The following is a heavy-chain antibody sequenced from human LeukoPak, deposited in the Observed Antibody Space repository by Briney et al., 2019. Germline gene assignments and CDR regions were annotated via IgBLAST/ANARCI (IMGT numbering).Heavy chain of an antibody. CDR2: INPNSGGT. Sequence: GASVKVSCKASGYTFTGYYMHWVRQAPGQGLEWMGWINPNSGGTNYAQKFQGRVTMTRDTSISTAYMELSRLRSDDTAVYYCARDDSSSWYWYFDYWGQGTLVTVSS. J-gene: IGHJ4*02. D-gene: IGHD6-13*01. V-gene: IGHV1-2*02. CDR1: GYTFTGYY. CDR3: ARDDSSSWYWYFDY.